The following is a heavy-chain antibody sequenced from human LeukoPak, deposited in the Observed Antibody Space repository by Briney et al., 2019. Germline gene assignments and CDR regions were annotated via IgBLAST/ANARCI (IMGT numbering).Heavy chain of an antibody. CDR3: ARQINDCGGDCQYYYYGMDV. J-gene: IGHJ6*02. D-gene: IGHD2-21*02. Sequence: KPSETLSLTCTVSGGSISNYYWSWIRRPPGKGLEWIGYIYYSGSTNYNPSLKSRVTISVDTSKNQFSLKLSSVTAADTAVYYCARQINDCGGDCQYYYYGMDVWGQGTTVTVSS. CDR2: IYYSGST. CDR1: GGSISNYY. V-gene: IGHV4-59*08.